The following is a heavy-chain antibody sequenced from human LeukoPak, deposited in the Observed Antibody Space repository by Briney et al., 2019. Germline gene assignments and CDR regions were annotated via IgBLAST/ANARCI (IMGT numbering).Heavy chain of an antibody. CDR3: ARESYSNYGQDFDY. Sequence: GGSLRLSCAASGLTFSSYWMPWVRQAPGKGLVWVSRVNSDGTSTSYADSVRGRFTISRDNAKNTLYLQMNSLRAEDTAVYYCARESYSNYGQDFDYWGQGTLVTVSS. CDR2: VNSDGTST. J-gene: IGHJ4*02. V-gene: IGHV3-74*01. CDR1: GLTFSSYW. D-gene: IGHD4-11*01.